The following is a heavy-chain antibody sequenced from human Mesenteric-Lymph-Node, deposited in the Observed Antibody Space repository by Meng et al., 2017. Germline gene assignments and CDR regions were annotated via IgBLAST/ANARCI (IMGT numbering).Heavy chain of an antibody. CDR1: GYTFTSYD. V-gene: IGHV1-2*02. D-gene: IGHD6-13*01. CDR3: ARGGLSSWSKPYFFDY. CDR2: INPNSGGT. Sequence: ASVKVSCKASGYTFTSYDINWVRQAPGQGLEWMAWINPNSGGTNYAQKFQGRVTMTWGTSISTFYVELGSLRSDDTAVYCCARGGLSSWSKPYFFDYWGQGSLVTVSS. J-gene: IGHJ4*02.